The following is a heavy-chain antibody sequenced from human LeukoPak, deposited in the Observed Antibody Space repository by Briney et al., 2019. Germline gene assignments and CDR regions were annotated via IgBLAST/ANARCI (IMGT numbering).Heavy chain of an antibody. CDR3: ARDRLGATGHWRIDV. V-gene: IGHV4-4*07. D-gene: IGHD1-26*01. Sequence: SETLSLTCTVSGGSFSSYYWTWIRQPAGQGLEWIGRIYNSGTTNYSPSLERRVTMSLDTSKNRFSLSLSSVTAADTAVYYCARDRLGATGHWRIDVWGRGTLVTVSS. J-gene: IGHJ2*01. CDR2: IYNSGTT. CDR1: GGSFSSYY.